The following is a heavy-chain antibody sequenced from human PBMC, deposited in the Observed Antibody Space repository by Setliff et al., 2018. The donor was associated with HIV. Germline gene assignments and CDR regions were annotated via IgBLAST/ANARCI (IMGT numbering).Heavy chain of an antibody. V-gene: IGHV4-61*01. D-gene: IGHD3-3*01. Sequence: SETLSLTCSVSGDSVSSRSYYWGWIRQPPGKGLEWIGDIYYSGNTHFNPSLKSRVTISLDTSKNQVFLKLTSVTAADTAVYYCARDLGRITLSGVNEGWFDPWGQGTLVTVSS. CDR3: ARDLGRITLSGVNEGWFDP. CDR1: GDSVSSRSYY. CDR2: IYYSGNT. J-gene: IGHJ5*02.